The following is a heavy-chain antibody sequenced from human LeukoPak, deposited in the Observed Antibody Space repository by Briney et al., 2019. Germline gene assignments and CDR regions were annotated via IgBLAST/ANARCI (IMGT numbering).Heavy chain of an antibody. CDR2: INPNSGGT. Sequence: ASVKVSCKASGYTFTSYYMHWVRQAPGQGLEWMGWINPNSGGTNYAQKFQGWVTMTRDTSITTAYMELSRLRSDDTAVYYCARGTAVAGSGFVYYFDYWGQGALVTVSS. J-gene: IGHJ4*02. CDR1: GYTFTSYY. CDR3: ARGTAVAGSGFVYYFDY. D-gene: IGHD6-19*01. V-gene: IGHV1-2*04.